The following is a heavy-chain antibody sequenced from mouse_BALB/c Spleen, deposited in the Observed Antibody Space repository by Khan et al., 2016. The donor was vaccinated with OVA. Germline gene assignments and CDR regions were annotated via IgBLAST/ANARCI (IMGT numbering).Heavy chain of an antibody. CDR3: ARTPGYYGSNSFDY. CDR1: GFTFSNYA. Sequence: EVELVESGGGLVKPGGSLKFSCAASGFTFSNYAMSWVRQTPEKRLEWVATISSGGSYTYYPDSVKGRFTISRDQAKNNLYLQMSRRRSADTALYYFARTPGYYGSNSFDYWGQGTTLTVSS. V-gene: IGHV5-9-3*01. J-gene: IGHJ2*01. D-gene: IGHD1-1*01. CDR2: ISSGGSYT.